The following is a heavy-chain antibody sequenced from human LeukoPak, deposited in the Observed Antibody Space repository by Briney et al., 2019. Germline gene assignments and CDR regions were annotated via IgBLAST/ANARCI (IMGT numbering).Heavy chain of an antibody. CDR2: ITGNGVNI. CDR3: AGQYQLLSNAFDI. CDR1: GFASNSYA. Sequence: PGGSLRLSCAASGFASNSYAMSWVRQAPGKGLEWVSGITGNGVNIYYADSVKGRFIISRDNSKNTVYLQMNSLRAEDTAIYYCAGQYQLLSNAFDIWGQGTMVTVSS. V-gene: IGHV3-23*01. D-gene: IGHD2-2*01. J-gene: IGHJ3*02.